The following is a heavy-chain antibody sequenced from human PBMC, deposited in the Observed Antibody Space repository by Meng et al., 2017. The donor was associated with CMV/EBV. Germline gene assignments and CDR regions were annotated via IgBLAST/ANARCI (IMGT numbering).Heavy chain of an antibody. CDR2: IYSGGSST. Sequence: GESLKISCAASGFTFSSYAMSWVRQAPGKGLEWVSVIYSGGSSTYYADSVKGRFTISRDNSKNTLYLQMNSLRAEDTAVYYCAKGGIQLWAQFDYWGQGTLVTVSS. CDR3: AKGGIQLWAQFDY. V-gene: IGHV3-23*03. D-gene: IGHD5-18*01. J-gene: IGHJ4*02. CDR1: GFTFSSYA.